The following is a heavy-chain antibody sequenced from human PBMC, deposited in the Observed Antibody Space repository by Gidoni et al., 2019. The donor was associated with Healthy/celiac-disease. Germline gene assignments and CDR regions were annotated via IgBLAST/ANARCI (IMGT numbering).Heavy chain of an antibody. V-gene: IGHV6-1*01. CDR1: GDSVPSNSAA. Sequence: QVQLQQSGPGLVKPSQTLSLTCAISGDSVPSNSAAWNWLRQSPSRGLEWLGRTYYRSKWYNDYAVSVKSRMTINPDTSKNQFSLQLNSVTPEDTAVYYCARAPRGGWWELLDQGGPHFDYWGQGTLVTVSS. CDR2: TYYRSKWYN. D-gene: IGHD1-26*01. CDR3: ARAPRGGWWELLDQGGPHFDY. J-gene: IGHJ4*02.